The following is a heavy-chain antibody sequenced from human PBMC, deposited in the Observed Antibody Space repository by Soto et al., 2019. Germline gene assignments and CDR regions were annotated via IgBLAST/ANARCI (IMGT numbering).Heavy chain of an antibody. D-gene: IGHD3-22*01. Sequence: ASVKVSCKASGYTFTTYGISWVRQAPGQGLEWMGWISPYNGTTKYAQKFQGRVTITADESTSTAYMELSSLRSEDTAVYYCAKYYYDSSGYYSDYYYGMDVWGQGTTVTVSS. CDR3: AKYYYDSSGYYSDYYYGMDV. J-gene: IGHJ6*02. CDR2: ISPYNGTT. CDR1: GYTFTTYG. V-gene: IGHV1-18*04.